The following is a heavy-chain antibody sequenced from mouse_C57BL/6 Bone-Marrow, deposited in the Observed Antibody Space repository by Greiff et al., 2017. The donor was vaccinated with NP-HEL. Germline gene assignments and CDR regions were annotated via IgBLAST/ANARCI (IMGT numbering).Heavy chain of an antibody. CDR2: IYPRSGNT. CDR3: ARRRIARARAWFAY. V-gene: IGHV1-81*01. CDR1: GYTFTSYG. D-gene: IGHD3-1*01. J-gene: IGHJ3*01. Sequence: QVQLQESGAELARPGASVKLSCKASGYTFTSYGISWVKQRTGQGLEWIGEIYPRSGNTYYNEKFKGKATLTADKSSSTAYMELRSLTSEASAVYFCARRRIARARAWFAYWGQGTLVTVSA.